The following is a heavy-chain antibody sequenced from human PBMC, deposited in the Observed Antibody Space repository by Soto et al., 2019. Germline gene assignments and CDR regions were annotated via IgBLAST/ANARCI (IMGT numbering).Heavy chain of an antibody. D-gene: IGHD6-13*01. CDR2: ISWNSGSI. V-gene: IGHV3-9*01. CDR3: AKYKETSSPGAFDI. Sequence: GGSLRLSCAASGFTFDDYDMHWVRQAPGKGLEWVSGISWNSGSIGYADSVKGRFTISRDNAKNSLYLQMNSLRAEDTALYYCAKYKETSSPGAFDIWGQGTMVTVSS. J-gene: IGHJ3*02. CDR1: GFTFDDYD.